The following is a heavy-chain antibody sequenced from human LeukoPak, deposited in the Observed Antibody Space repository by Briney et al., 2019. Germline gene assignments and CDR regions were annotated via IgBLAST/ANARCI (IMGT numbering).Heavy chain of an antibody. CDR3: ARRSLTTSGNFDY. CDR2: INHSGST. Sequence: PSETLSLTCAVYGGSFSGYYWSWIRQPPGKGLEWIGEINHSGSTNYNPSLKSRVTISVDTSKNQFSLKLSSVTAADTAVYYCARRSLTTSGNFDYWGQGTLVTVSS. D-gene: IGHD4-17*01. CDR1: GGSFSGYY. J-gene: IGHJ4*02. V-gene: IGHV4-34*01.